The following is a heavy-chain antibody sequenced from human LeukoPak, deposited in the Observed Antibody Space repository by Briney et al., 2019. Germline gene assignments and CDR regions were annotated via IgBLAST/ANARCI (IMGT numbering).Heavy chain of an antibody. J-gene: IGHJ4*02. CDR1: GYTFTGYY. Sequence: ASVKVSCKASGYTFTGYYMHWVRQAPGQGLEWMGWINPNSGDTNYAQNFQGRVTMTRDTSIITAYMELSSLRSDDTAVYYCARSQVHDYWGQGTLVTVS. CDR3: ARSQVHDY. V-gene: IGHV1-2*02. CDR2: INPNSGDT.